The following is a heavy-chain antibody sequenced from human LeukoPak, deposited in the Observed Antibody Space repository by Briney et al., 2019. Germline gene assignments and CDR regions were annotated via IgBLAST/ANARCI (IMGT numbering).Heavy chain of an antibody. J-gene: IGHJ5*02. Sequence: LSETLSLTCGVSGGSISTSYDNWGWIRQPPGRGLEWIGSIHYTGTTFYNPSLKSRVTISVDKSKNQFSLKLSSVTAADTAVYYCARQGDYYDSSAYFYAWGQGTLVTVSS. CDR2: IHYTGTT. V-gene: IGHV4-39*07. D-gene: IGHD3-22*01. CDR3: ARQGDYYDSSAYFYA. CDR1: GGSISTSYDN.